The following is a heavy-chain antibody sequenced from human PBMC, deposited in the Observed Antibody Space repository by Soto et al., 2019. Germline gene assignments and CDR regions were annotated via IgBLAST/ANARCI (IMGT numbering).Heavy chain of an antibody. D-gene: IGHD5-12*01. CDR3: ARDPDMRLDWDGYTNGGFDY. J-gene: IGHJ4*02. V-gene: IGHV3-33*01. CDR2: IWYDGSNK. CDR1: GFTFSSYG. Sequence: GESLKISCAASGFTFSSYGMHWVRQAPGKGLEWVAVIWYDGSNKYYADSVKGRFTISRDNSKNTLYLQMNSLRAEDTAVYYCARDPDMRLDWDGYTNGGFDYWGQGTLVTVSS.